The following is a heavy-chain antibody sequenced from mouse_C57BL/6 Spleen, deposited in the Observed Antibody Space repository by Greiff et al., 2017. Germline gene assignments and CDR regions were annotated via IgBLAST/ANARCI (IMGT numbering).Heavy chain of an antibody. CDR1: GYSFTCYW. CDR3: EREGYSNYLFDY. Sequence: QVQLLQPGAEFVQPGASVKMSCKASGYSFTCYWITWVQQSPGPGLEWFGDIYPGSGSTNYNEKFKSKVTLTVVTSSSTAYMQLSSLTSEDSAVYYCEREGYSNYLFDYWGQGTTLTVSS. J-gene: IGHJ2*01. CDR2: IYPGSGST. D-gene: IGHD2-5*01. V-gene: IGHV1-55*01.